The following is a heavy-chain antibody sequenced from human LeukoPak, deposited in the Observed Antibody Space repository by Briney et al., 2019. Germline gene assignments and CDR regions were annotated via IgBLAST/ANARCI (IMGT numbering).Heavy chain of an antibody. CDR1: GYSFTTYW. Sequence: GESLKISCQGSGYSFTTYWIGWVRRMPGKGLEWMGIIYPGDSDTRYSPSFQGQVTISADKSINTAYLQWSSLKASDTAMYYCARRSAVAPYYYMDVWGKGTTVTVSS. J-gene: IGHJ6*03. CDR2: IYPGDSDT. D-gene: IGHD2-21*01. CDR3: ARRSAVAPYYYMDV. V-gene: IGHV5-51*01.